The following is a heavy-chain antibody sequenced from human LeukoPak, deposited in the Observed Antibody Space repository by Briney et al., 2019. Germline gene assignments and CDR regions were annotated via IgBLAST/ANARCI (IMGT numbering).Heavy chain of an antibody. J-gene: IGHJ3*02. CDR3: ARRPYCGGDCYDDSFDI. V-gene: IGHV4-39*01. CDR2: LYYSGGP. Sequence: SETLSLTRTVSGDSISRSSYYSGWIRQPPGKGLQWIGSLYYSGGPYYNPSLKSRVTISVDMSKNQFSLNLSSVTAADAAVYYCARRPYCGGDCYDDSFDIWGQGTMVTVSS. CDR1: GDSISRSSYY. D-gene: IGHD2-21*02.